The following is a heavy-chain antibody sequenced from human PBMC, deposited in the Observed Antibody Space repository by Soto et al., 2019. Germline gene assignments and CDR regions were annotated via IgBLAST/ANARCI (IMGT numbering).Heavy chain of an antibody. Sequence: ASVKVSCKASGYTFTSYAMHWVRQAPGQRLEWMGWINAGNGNTKYSQKFQGRVTITRDTSASTAYMELSSLRSEDTAVYYCVKSPTLNYFYYWGQGTLVTVSS. CDR2: INAGNGNT. CDR1: GYTFTSYA. CDR3: VKSPTLNYFYY. V-gene: IGHV1-3*01. J-gene: IGHJ4*02.